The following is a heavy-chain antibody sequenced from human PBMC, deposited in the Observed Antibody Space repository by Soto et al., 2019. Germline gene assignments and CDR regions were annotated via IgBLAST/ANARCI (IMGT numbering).Heavy chain of an antibody. CDR1: GGSIRSSSYY. D-gene: IGHD6-19*01. J-gene: IGHJ4*02. CDR2: IYYSGST. V-gene: IGHV4-39*01. CDR3: ARLDSSGWTQGSYFDY. Sequence: SETLSLTCTVPGGSIRSSSYYWGWIRQPPGKGLEWIGSIYYSGSTYYNPSLKSRVTISVDTSKNQFSLKLSSVTAADTAVYYCARLDSSGWTQGSYFDYWGQGTLVTVS.